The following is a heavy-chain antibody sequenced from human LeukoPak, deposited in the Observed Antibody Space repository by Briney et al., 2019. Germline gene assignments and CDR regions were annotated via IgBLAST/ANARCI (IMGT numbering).Heavy chain of an antibody. CDR1: GGSISTSSYY. Sequence: SETLSLTCTVSGGSISTSSYYWGWIRQPPGKGLEWIGSIYYSRSAYYNPSLKSRVTISVDTSKNQFSLKLSSVTAADTAVYYCARGPGSAGLPFDYWGQGTLVTVSS. CDR2: IYYSRSA. V-gene: IGHV4-39*07. CDR3: ARGPGSAGLPFDY. J-gene: IGHJ4*02. D-gene: IGHD3-10*01.